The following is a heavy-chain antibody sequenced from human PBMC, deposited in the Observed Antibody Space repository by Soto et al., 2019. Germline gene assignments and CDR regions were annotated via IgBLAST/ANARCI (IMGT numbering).Heavy chain of an antibody. J-gene: IGHJ4*02. CDR2: ISAYNGNT. Sequence: GASVKVSCKASGYTFTSYGISWVRQAPGQGLEWMGWISAYNGNTNYAQKLQGRVTMTTDTSTSTAYMELRSLRSDDTAVYYCARDRRELYSSSWYGKDYWGQGTLVTVSS. CDR1: GYTFTSYG. D-gene: IGHD6-13*01. V-gene: IGHV1-18*01. CDR3: ARDRRELYSSSWYGKDY.